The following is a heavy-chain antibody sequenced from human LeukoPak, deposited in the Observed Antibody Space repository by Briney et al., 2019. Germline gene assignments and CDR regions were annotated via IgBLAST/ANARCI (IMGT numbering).Heavy chain of an antibody. CDR1: GDSVSSNSAA. D-gene: IGHD3-22*01. CDR2: TYYRSEWYN. CDR3: AQADSTGYFYFQH. V-gene: IGHV6-1*01. Sequence: SQTLSLTFAISGDSVSSNSAAWNWIRQSPSRGLEWLGRTYYRSEWYNDYAVSVKSRININPDTSKNQFSLQLNSVTPEDTAVYYCAQADSTGYFYFQHWGQGTLVTASS. J-gene: IGHJ1*01.